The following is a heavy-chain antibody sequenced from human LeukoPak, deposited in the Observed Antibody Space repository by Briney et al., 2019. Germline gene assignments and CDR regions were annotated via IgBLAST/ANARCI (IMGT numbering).Heavy chain of an antibody. CDR3: ARGPSIGYCSGGSCYGFYYYGMDV. V-gene: IGHV4-59*12. Sequence: SETLSLTCTVSGGSISSYYWSWIRQPPGKGLEWIGYIYYSGSTNYNPSLKSRVTISVDTSKNQFSLKLSSVTAADTAVYYCARGPSIGYCSGGSCYGFYYYGMDVWGKGTTVTVSS. CDR2: IYYSGST. J-gene: IGHJ6*04. D-gene: IGHD2-15*01. CDR1: GGSISSYY.